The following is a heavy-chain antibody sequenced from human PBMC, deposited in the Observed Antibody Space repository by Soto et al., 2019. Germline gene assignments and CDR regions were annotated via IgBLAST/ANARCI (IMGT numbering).Heavy chain of an antibody. CDR1: GGSISSYY. V-gene: IGHV4-59*01. D-gene: IGHD3-10*01. CDR3: ARVWFGGNDY. Sequence: QVQLQESGPGLVKPSETLSLTCTVSGGSISSYYWSWIRQPPGKGLEWIGYIYYSGSTNYNPSLESRVTISVDTSKNQLSLKLSSVAAADTAGYYCARVWFGGNDYWGQGTLVTVSS. CDR2: IYYSGST. J-gene: IGHJ4*02.